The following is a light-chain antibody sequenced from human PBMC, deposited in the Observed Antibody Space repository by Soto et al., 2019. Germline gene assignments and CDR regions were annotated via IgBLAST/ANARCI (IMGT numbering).Light chain of an antibody. CDR1: SSDVGAYNY. CDR2: EVT. J-gene: IGLJ2*01. CDR3: SSYAGSSNVV. Sequence: QSALTQPPSASGSPGQSVTISCTGTSSDVGAYNYVSWYQQHPGKAPKLMIYEVTKRPSGVPDRFSGSKSGNTASLTVSGRQAEDEADYYCSSYAGSSNVVFGGGTKLTVL. V-gene: IGLV2-8*01.